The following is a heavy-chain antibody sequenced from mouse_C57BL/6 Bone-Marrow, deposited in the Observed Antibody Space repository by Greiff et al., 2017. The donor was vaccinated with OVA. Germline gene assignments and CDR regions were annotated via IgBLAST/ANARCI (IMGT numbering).Heavy chain of an antibody. J-gene: IGHJ3*01. CDR1: GSTFSSYA. V-gene: IGHV5-4*03. CDR2: ISDGGSYT. Sequence: EVKLVESGGGLVKPGGSLKLSCAASGSTFSSYAMSWVRQTPEKRLEWVATISDGGSYTYYPDNVKGRFTISRDKAKNNLYLQMSHLKSEDTAMYYCAREGVTGYWGQGTLVTVSA. D-gene: IGHD2-2*01. CDR3: AREGVTGY.